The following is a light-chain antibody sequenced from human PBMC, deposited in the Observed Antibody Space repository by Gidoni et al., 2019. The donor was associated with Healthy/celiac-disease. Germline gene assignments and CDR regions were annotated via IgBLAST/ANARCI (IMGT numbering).Light chain of an antibody. V-gene: IGLV1-47*01. CDR1: SSNIGSNE. Sequence: QSVLTQPPSASGTPGQRVTISCSGSSSNIGSNEVYWYQQLPGTAPKLLIYRNNQRPSGVPDRFSGSKSGTSASLAISGLRSEDEADYYCAAWDDSLSGSWVFGGGTKLTVL. J-gene: IGLJ3*02. CDR2: RNN. CDR3: AAWDDSLSGSWV.